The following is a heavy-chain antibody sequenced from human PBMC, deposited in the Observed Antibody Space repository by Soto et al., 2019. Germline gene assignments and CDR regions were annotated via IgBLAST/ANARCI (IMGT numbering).Heavy chain of an antibody. D-gene: IGHD6-19*01. CDR3: AREQIGVAGSTYDY. CDR1: GFTFSTYG. J-gene: IGHJ4*02. V-gene: IGHV3-33*01. Sequence: QVQLVESGGGVVQPGTSLRLSCAASGFTFSTYGMHWVRQAPGKGLDWVALIWYDGSRTHYAESVKGRCTISRDNSKNTLLLQMNSLRVEDTAVYYCAREQIGVAGSTYDYWGQGTLVTVSS. CDR2: IWYDGSRT.